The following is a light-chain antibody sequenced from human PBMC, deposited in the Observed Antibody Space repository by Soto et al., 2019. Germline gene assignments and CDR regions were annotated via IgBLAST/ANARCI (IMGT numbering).Light chain of an antibody. CDR1: QCIAND. Sequence: DTQMTQSPSYLSASVGDRVTITCRASQCIANDLGWYQQKPGKVPKRLIYAASSLQSGVPSRFSGSGSGTEFTLTISSLQPEGFATYYCLQHNSYPITFGQGTRLEIK. CDR2: AAS. J-gene: IGKJ5*01. CDR3: LQHNSYPIT. V-gene: IGKV1-17*01.